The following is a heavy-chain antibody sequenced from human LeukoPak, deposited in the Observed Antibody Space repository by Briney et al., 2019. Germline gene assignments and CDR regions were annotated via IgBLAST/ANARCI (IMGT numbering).Heavy chain of an antibody. CDR1: GGSISGFY. J-gene: IGHJ4*02. CDR3: ARSYDVQTPDY. CDR2: TSTSGST. D-gene: IGHD1-1*01. Sequence: SETLSLTCTVSGGSISGFYWNWIRQPAGKGLEWVGRTSTSGSTNHNPSLKSRVTMSVDTSKKQVSPKLSSVTAADTAVYFCARSYDVQTPDYWGQGTLVTVSS. V-gene: IGHV4-4*07.